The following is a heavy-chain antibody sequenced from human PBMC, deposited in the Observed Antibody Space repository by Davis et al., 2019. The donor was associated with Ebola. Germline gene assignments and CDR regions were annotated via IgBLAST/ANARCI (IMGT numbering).Heavy chain of an antibody. CDR3: ARDVGVPLMDV. CDR2: IYYSGST. J-gene: IGHJ6*04. V-gene: IGHV4-31*03. D-gene: IGHD1-26*01. Sequence: MPSETLSLTCTVSGGSISSGGYYWSWIRQHPGKGLEWIGYIYYSGSTYDNPSLKNRVTISVDTSKKQFSLKLSSVTAADTAVYYCARDVGVPLMDVWGKGTTVTVSS. CDR1: GGSISSGGYY.